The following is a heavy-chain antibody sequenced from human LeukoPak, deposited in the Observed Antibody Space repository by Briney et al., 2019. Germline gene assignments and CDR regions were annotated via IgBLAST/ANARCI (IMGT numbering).Heavy chain of an antibody. V-gene: IGHV3-73*01. CDR1: GFAFSGSA. Sequence: GGSLRLSCAASGFAFSGSAMHWVRQASGKGLEWVGRIRSKANSYATAYAASVKGRFTVSRDDSKNTAYLQMNSLKTEDTAVYYCTSYDFGVVSPFDYWGQGTLVTVSS. CDR2: IRSKANSYAT. CDR3: TSYDFGVVSPFDY. D-gene: IGHD3-3*01. J-gene: IGHJ4*02.